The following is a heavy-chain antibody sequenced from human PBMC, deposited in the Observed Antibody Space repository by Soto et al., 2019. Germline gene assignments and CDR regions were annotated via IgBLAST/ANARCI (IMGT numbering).Heavy chain of an antibody. CDR3: VRGYCSSTRCYLHLCAFEI. V-gene: IGHV4-59*01. Sequence: PSESPFLTDPMSGGSLNSLYRGWLRHPPKKGLEWIGYIYYSGSPSYNPSLKSRVTISIDTSKNQFSLKLSSVTAADTAVYYCVRGYCSSTRCYLHLCAFEIWGQGTMVTVSS. CDR2: IYYSGSP. CDR1: GGSLNSLY. D-gene: IGHD2-2*01. J-gene: IGHJ3*02.